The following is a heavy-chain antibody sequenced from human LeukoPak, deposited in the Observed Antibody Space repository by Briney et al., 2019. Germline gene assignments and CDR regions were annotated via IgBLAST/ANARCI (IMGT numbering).Heavy chain of an antibody. J-gene: IGHJ4*02. D-gene: IGHD2-21*02. V-gene: IGHV1-2*02. CDR3: ASGVTFCGGDCYSIHELGH. CDR1: GYTFTDFY. CDR2: INPNSGGT. Sequence: ASVKVSCKASGYTFTDFYMHWVRQAPGQGLECMGWINPNSGGTNYAQKFQGRVTMTRDTSISTAYMELSGLRSDDTAVYYCASGVTFCGGDCYSIHELGHWGQGTLVSVSS.